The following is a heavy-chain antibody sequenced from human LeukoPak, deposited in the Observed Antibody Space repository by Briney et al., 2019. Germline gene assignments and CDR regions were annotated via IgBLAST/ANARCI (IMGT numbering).Heavy chain of an antibody. CDR2: TYFRSKWYY. J-gene: IGHJ4*02. Sequence: SQTLSLTCAISGDSFSSDSAAWNWIRQSPSRGLEWLARTYFRSKWYYDYALAVKGRITINPDTSKNQFSLQLNSVTPEDTAVYFCARDPVGGSTIFDSWGQGTLVTVSS. V-gene: IGHV6-1*01. D-gene: IGHD1-26*01. CDR3: ARDPVGGSTIFDS. CDR1: GDSFSSDSAA.